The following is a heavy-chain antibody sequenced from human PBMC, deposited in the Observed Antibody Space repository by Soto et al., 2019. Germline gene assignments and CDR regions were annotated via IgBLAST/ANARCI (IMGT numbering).Heavy chain of an antibody. D-gene: IGHD3-10*01. Sequence: GESLKISCKGSGYSFTSYWISWVRQMPGKGLEWMGRIDPSDSYTNYSPSFQGHVTISADKSISTAYLQWSSLKASDTAMYYCARRRITMVRGARDAFDIWGQGTMVTVS. V-gene: IGHV5-10-1*01. J-gene: IGHJ3*02. CDR2: IDPSDSYT. CDR1: GYSFTSYW. CDR3: ARRRITMVRGARDAFDI.